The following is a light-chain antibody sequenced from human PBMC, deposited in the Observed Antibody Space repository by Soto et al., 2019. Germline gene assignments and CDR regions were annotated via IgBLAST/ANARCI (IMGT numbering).Light chain of an antibody. V-gene: IGKV1-39*01. CDR1: QGISTY. CDR2: AAS. Sequence: DIQMTQSPSSLSASVGGRVTITCRASQGISTYLNWYQQKPGKAPKVLIYAASSLQSGVPSRFSGSGSETDFTLTISSLQPEDFATYYCQQSYSTSITSGQGTRLEIK. J-gene: IGKJ5*01. CDR3: QQSYSTSIT.